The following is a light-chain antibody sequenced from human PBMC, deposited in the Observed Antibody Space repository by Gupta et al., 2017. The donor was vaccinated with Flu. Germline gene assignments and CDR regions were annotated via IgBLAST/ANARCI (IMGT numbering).Light chain of an antibody. CDR2: DAS. J-gene: IGKJ5*01. V-gene: IGKV1-33*01. Sequence: DIQMTQSPSSLSASVGDRVTITCRASQHIPTYLNWYQQKPGKAPQLLIYDASNLETGVPSRFSGSGSGTDFTFTISRLEAEDFATYYCQQYDKIPVTFGQGTRLDI. CDR1: QHIPTY. CDR3: QQYDKIPVT.